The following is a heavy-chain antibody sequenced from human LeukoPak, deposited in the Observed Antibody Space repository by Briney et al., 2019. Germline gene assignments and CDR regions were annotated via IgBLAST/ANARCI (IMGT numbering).Heavy chain of an antibody. CDR1: GGSFSGYY. V-gene: IGHV4-34*01. CDR2: INHSGST. D-gene: IGHD4-11*01. J-gene: IGHJ6*03. Sequence: PSEPLSLTCAVYGGSFSGYYWSWIRQPPGKGLEWIGEINHSGSTNYNPSLKSRVTISVDTSKNQFSLKLSSVTAADTAVYFCARGRVSSSTYYSTYYYYFYMDVWGKGTTVIVSS. CDR3: ARGRVSSSTYYSTYYYYFYMDV.